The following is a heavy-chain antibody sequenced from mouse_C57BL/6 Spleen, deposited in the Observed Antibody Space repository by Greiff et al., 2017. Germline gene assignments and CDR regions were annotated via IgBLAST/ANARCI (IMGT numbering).Heavy chain of an antibody. CDR1: GYTFTDYE. CDR3: TRRGVVTTGYYYAMDY. CDR2: IDPETGGT. D-gene: IGHD2-2*01. J-gene: IGHJ4*01. V-gene: IGHV1-15*01. Sequence: QVQLKESGAELVRPGASVTLSCKASGYTFTDYEMHWVKQTPVHGLEWIGAIDPETGGTAYNQKFKGKAILTADKSSSTAYMELRSLTSEDSAVYYCTRRGVVTTGYYYAMDYWGQGTSVTVSS.